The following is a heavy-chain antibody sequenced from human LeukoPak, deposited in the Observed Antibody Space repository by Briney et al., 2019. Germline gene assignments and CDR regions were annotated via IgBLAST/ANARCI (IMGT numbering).Heavy chain of an antibody. CDR2: VNSDGSST. CDR1: GFTFRSYW. V-gene: IGHV3-74*01. D-gene: IGHD3-22*01. J-gene: IGHJ4*02. CDR3: ARGISDYYYDSSGYYFPFDY. Sequence: PGGSLRLSCAASGFTFRSYWMHWVRQAPGKGLVWVSRVNSDGSSTNYADSVKGRYTISRDNAKNTLYLQMNSLRAEDTAVYYCARGISDYYYDSSGYYFPFDYWGQGTLVTVSS.